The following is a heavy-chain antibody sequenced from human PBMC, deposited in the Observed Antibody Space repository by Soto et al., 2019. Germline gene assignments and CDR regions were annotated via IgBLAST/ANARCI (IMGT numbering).Heavy chain of an antibody. CDR2: LYDVDGS. Sequence: EVQLVESGGGWVQPGRSLRLSCAASGFTFDVYAMHWVRQAPGKGLEWVSALYDVDGSFYADSVKGRFTTSSDSSKTTVYLQMNDLRPDDTAVYYCATWHEREHAYDVWGQGTTVTVSS. CDR3: ATWHEREHAYDV. J-gene: IGHJ3*01. V-gene: IGHV3-9*01. CDR1: GFTFDVYA. D-gene: IGHD1-1*01.